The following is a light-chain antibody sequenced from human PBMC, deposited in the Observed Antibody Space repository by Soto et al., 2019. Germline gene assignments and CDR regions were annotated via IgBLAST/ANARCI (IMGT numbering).Light chain of an antibody. CDR1: NSHIGRHA. Sequence: QSVLTQPPSASGTPGQRVTISCSGTNSHIGRHAVDWYKQFPGTAHKLLIYSTDQRPSGVPELFSVSKSGTSASLAISGLQSGDEADYYCATGGDSVSGVVIGGGTKLTVL. CDR2: STD. V-gene: IGLV1-44*01. CDR3: ATGGDSVSGVV. J-gene: IGLJ2*01.